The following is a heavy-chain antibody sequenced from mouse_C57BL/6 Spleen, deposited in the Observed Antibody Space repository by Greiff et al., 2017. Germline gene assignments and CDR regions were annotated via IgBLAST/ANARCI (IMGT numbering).Heavy chain of an antibody. J-gene: IGHJ4*01. CDR3: ARLTGTPYYAMDY. V-gene: IGHV5-6*02. Sequence: DVKLVESGGDLVKPGGSLKLSCAASGFTFSSYGMSWVRQTPDKRLEWVATISSGGSYTYYPDSVKGRFTISRDNAKNTLYLQMSSLKSEDTAMYYCARLTGTPYYAMDYWGQGTSVTVSS. CDR2: ISSGGSYT. D-gene: IGHD4-1*01. CDR1: GFTFSSYG.